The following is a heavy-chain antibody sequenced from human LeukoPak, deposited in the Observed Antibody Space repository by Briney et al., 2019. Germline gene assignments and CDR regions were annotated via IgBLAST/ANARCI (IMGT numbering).Heavy chain of an antibody. D-gene: IGHD5-24*01. V-gene: IGHV3-33*06. J-gene: IGHJ6*03. CDR3: AKDFARIGGGYNWGGYYMDV. CDR1: GFTFSSYG. Sequence: GRSLRLSCAASGFTFSSYGMHWVRQAPGKGLEWAAVIWYDGSNKYYADSVKSRFTISRDNSKNTLYLQMNSLRAEDTAVYYCAKDFARIGGGYNWGGYYMDVWGKGTTVTVSS. CDR2: IWYDGSNK.